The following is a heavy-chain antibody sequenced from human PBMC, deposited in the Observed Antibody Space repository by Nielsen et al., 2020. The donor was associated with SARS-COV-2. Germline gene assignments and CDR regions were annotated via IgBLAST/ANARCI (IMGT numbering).Heavy chain of an antibody. CDR1: GYTFTSYA. J-gene: IGHJ5*02. CDR3: ARDSQDDYVWGSYRPNWFDP. Sequence: ASVKVTCKASGYTFTSYAMHWVRQAPGQRLEWMGWMNAGNGNTKYSQKFQGRVTITRDTSASTAYMELSSLRSEDTAVYYCARDSQDDYVWGSYRPNWFDPWGQGTLVTVSS. CDR2: MNAGNGNT. V-gene: IGHV1-3*01. D-gene: IGHD3-16*02.